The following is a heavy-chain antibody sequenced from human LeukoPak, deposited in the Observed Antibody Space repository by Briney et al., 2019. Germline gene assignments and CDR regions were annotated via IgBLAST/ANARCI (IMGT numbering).Heavy chain of an antibody. CDR3: ARVSRGSYYYGMDV. Sequence: PSGTLSLTCAVSGGSISSNNWWGWVRQPPGKGLEWIGYIYFNGGTYNNPSLESRINISVDTSKNQFSLKLRSVTAADTAVYYCARVSRGSYYYGMDVWGQGTTVTVSS. CDR2: IYFNGGT. CDR1: GGSISSNNW. D-gene: IGHD3-10*01. J-gene: IGHJ6*02. V-gene: IGHV4-4*02.